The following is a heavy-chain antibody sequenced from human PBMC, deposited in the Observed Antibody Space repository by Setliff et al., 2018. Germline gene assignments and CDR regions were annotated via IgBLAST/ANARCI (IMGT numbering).Heavy chain of an antibody. CDR1: GFSLSNYW. D-gene: IGHD3-22*01. CDR3: ARDRISRYYDSGAHAFDI. Sequence: TGGSLRLSCAASGFSLSNYWMSWVRQAPGKGLEWVADIKQDGSNTYYGDSVKGRFTISRDNAKNSLFLQMNSLRAEDTAVYYCARDRISRYYDSGAHAFDIRGQGTMVTVSS. CDR2: IKQDGSNT. V-gene: IGHV3-7*03. J-gene: IGHJ3*02.